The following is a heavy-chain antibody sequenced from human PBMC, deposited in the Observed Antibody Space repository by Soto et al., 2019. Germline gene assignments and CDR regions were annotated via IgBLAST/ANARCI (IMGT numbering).Heavy chain of an antibody. D-gene: IGHD3-16*01. V-gene: IGHV1-18*01. J-gene: IGHJ4*02. CDR3: ARIGVSSGHESPDFDS. CDR1: GYTFNFYG. Sequence: ASVKVSCKASGYTFNFYGITWVRQAPGQGLEWMEWISGFNGNTNYAADLQGRVTMTTDTSTSTAYMEPRGLRSDDTAVYYCARIGVSSGHESPDFDSWGQGTLVTVSS. CDR2: ISGFNGNT.